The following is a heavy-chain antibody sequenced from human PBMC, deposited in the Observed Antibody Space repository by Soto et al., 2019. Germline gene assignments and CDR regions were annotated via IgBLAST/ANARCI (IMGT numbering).Heavy chain of an antibody. CDR3: ATDPVLNLWFGETRTGY. J-gene: IGHJ1*01. V-gene: IGHV1-24*01. CDR1: GYTLTELS. D-gene: IGHD3-10*01. CDR2: FDPEDGET. Sequence: VASVKVSWKVSGYTLTELSMHWVRQAPGKGLEWMGGFDPEDGETIYAQKFQGRVTMTEDTSTDTAYMELSSLRSEDTAVYYCATDPVLNLWFGETRTGYWGQGTLVTVSS.